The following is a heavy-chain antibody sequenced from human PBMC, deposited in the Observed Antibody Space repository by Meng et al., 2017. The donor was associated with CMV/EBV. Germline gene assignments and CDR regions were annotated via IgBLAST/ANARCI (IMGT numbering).Heavy chain of an antibody. CDR2: FDPEDGET. D-gene: IGHD1/OR15-1a*01. V-gene: IGHV1-24*01. CDR3: ATAKLDQEWFDP. Sequence: ASVKVSCEVSGYTLTELSMHWVRQAPGKGLEWMGGFDPEDGETIYAQKFQGRVTMTEDTSTDTAYMELSSLRSEDTAVYYCATAKLDQEWFDPWGKGTLVTVSS. J-gene: IGHJ5*02. CDR1: GYTLTELS.